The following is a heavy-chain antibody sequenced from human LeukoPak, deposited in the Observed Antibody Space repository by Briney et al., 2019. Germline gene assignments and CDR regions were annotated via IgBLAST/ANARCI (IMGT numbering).Heavy chain of an antibody. J-gene: IGHJ6*02. CDR1: GFTFTSYA. D-gene: IGHD2/OR15-2a*01. CDR3: AKVLNIYHYYGMDV. Sequence: GGSLGLSCAASGFTFTSYAMTWVRQAPGKGLEWVSGISGSGGSTDYADSVRGRFTISRDNSKNTLFLQMNSLRAEDTAVYYCAKVLNIYHYYGMDVWGQGTTVTVSS. CDR2: ISGSGGST. V-gene: IGHV3-23*01.